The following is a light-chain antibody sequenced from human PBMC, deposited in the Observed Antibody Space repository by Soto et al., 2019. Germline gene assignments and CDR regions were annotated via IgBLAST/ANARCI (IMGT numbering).Light chain of an antibody. CDR2: GAS. CDR1: QSVSSN. J-gene: IGKJ4*01. CDR3: QQYYNSPLT. Sequence: EIVMTHSPATLSVSPGERATLSCMASQSVSSNLAWYQQKPGQAPRLLIYGASTRATGIPARFSGSGSGTEFTLTINSLQAEDVAVYYCQQYYNSPLTFGGGTKVDI. V-gene: IGKV3-15*01.